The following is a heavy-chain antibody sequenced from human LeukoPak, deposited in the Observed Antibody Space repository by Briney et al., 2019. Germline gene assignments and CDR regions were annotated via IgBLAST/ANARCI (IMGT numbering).Heavy chain of an antibody. V-gene: IGHV3-7*01. CDR3: VKVAKYYYGSETYYFFEH. Sequence: KAGGSLRLSCAASEFTFTTYWMSWVRQLPGKGLEWVANINQDGTEKCYVDSVKGRFTISRDNAKNSLDLQMNSLRVEDTAIYYCVKVAKYYYGSETYYFFEHWGQGTPVTASS. CDR1: EFTFTTYW. D-gene: IGHD3-10*01. J-gene: IGHJ4*02. CDR2: INQDGTEK.